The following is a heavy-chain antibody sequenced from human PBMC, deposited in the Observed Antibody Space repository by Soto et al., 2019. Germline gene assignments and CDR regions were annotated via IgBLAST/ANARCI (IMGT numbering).Heavy chain of an antibody. CDR2: IDPSDSYT. CDR1: GYSFTSYW. D-gene: IGHD4-17*01. V-gene: IGHV5-10-1*01. CDR3: ARRYGGNSGMDV. Sequence: PGESLKISCKGSGYSFTSYWVTWVRQMPGKGLEWMGRIDPSDSYTNYNPPFQGHVTISVDKSISTAYLQWSSLKASDTAMYYCARRYGGNSGMDVWGQGTTVTVSS. J-gene: IGHJ6*02.